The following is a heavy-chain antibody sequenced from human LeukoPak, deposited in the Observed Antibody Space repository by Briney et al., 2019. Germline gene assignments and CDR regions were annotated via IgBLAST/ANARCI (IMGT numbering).Heavy chain of an antibody. Sequence: SETLSLTCTVSGYSISSGYYWGWIRQPPGKGLQWIGTIYHSGSTFYNPSLKSRVTISVDTSKNQFSLRLTSVTAADTAVYYCAKSNGYGLVDIWGQGTMVTVSS. J-gene: IGHJ3*02. V-gene: IGHV4-38-2*02. D-gene: IGHD3-10*01. CDR2: IYHSGST. CDR3: AKSNGYGLVDI. CDR1: GYSISSGYY.